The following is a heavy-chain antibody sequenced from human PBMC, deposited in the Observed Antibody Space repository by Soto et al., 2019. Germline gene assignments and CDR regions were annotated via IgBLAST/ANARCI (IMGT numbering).Heavy chain of an antibody. Sequence: SVKVSCKASGGTFSSYAISWVRQATGQGLEWMGGIIPIFGTANYAQKFQGRVTITADESTSTAYMELSSLRSEDTAVYYCARDRRRNTAMVTVYDYWGQGTLVTVSS. CDR3: ARDRRRNTAMVTVYDY. V-gene: IGHV1-69*13. J-gene: IGHJ4*02. CDR2: IIPIFGTA. CDR1: GGTFSSYA. D-gene: IGHD5-18*01.